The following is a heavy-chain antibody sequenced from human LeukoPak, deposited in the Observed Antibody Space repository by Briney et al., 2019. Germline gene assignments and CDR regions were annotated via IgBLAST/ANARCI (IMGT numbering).Heavy chain of an antibody. V-gene: IGHV5-51*01. D-gene: IGHD6-19*01. J-gene: IGHJ4*02. CDR2: ICSGDSDT. CDR1: GYNFTSYW. CDR3: ARQGSGCSPFDY. Sequence: GGSLEISCKGSGYNFTSYWIGWGPQVPGKGLEWMVIICSGDSDTTYSPSFQGQVTISANKSISTAYLQWSSLKAPDTAMYYCARQGSGCSPFDYGGRGPLVTVSS.